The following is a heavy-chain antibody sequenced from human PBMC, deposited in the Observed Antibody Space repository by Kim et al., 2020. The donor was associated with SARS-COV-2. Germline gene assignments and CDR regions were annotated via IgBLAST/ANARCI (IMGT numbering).Heavy chain of an antibody. CDR2: IDYSGST. J-gene: IGHJ4*02. V-gene: IGHV4-39*01. Sequence: SETLSLTCTVSGGSISSSSYYWGWIRQPPGQGLEWIGSIDYSGSTYYNPSIKSRITISVDTAKNQLYLKLSSVTAADTAVYYCARHQSSSSWYYFDYWGQGTLVTVSS. CDR1: GGSISSSSYY. D-gene: IGHD6-13*01. CDR3: ARHQSSSSWYYFDY.